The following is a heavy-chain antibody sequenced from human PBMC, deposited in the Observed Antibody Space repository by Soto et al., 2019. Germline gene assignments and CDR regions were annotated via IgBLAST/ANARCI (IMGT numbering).Heavy chain of an antibody. Sequence: QVQLVESGGGVVQPGRSLRLSCAASGFTFSTYAMHWVRQAPGKGLEWVAFISYDGTNKYYADSVKGRFTISRDNSKNTLYLQMNSLRAEDTAVHYCARDHGDGYTYFDYWGQGTLVTVSS. D-gene: IGHD5-12*01. J-gene: IGHJ4*02. CDR3: ARDHGDGYTYFDY. CDR1: GFTFSTYA. CDR2: ISYDGTNK. V-gene: IGHV3-30-3*01.